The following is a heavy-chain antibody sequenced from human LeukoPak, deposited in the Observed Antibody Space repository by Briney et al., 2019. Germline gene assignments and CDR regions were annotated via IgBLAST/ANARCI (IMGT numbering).Heavy chain of an antibody. CDR3: ASSYSSGWYSSGVDY. V-gene: IGHV3-30*04. CDR2: ISYDGSNK. D-gene: IGHD6-19*01. Sequence: GGSLRLSCAASGFTFSSYAMHWVRQAPGKGLEWVAAISYDGSNKYYADSVKGRFTISRDNSKNTLYLQMNSLRAEDTAVYYCASSYSSGWYSSGVDYWGQGTLVTVSS. CDR1: GFTFSSYA. J-gene: IGHJ4*02.